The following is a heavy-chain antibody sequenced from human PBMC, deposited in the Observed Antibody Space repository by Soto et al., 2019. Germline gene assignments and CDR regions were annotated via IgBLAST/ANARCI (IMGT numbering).Heavy chain of an antibody. V-gene: IGHV3-73*02. CDR2: IRSKANNYAT. CDR3: TNQQVYYGMDV. J-gene: IGHJ6*02. CDR1: GFTFSGSA. Sequence: EVQLVESGGGLVQPGGSLKLSCAASGFTFSGSAVHWVRQASGKGLEWVGRIRSKANNYATAYAASVQGRFTIFRDDLKNTAYLQMNSLKNEDTAVYYCTNQQVYYGMDVWGQGTTVTVSS.